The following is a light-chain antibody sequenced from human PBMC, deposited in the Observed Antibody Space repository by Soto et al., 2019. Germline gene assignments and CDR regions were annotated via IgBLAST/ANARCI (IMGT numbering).Light chain of an antibody. V-gene: IGKV3-20*01. Sequence: EIALTQSPGTLSLSPGERATLSCRASQGVGNKYLAWYQQRPGQAPSLLIYAASSRATGVPDRFSGSGSRTDFTLTISRLDPEDFALYYCQQYTNAHCITFSQGTRLEIK. CDR1: QGVGNKY. CDR3: QQYTNAHCIT. J-gene: IGKJ5*01. CDR2: AAS.